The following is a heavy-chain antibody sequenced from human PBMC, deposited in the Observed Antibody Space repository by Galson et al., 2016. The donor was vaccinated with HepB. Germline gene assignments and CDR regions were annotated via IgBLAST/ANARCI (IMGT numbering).Heavy chain of an antibody. D-gene: IGHD2-2*01. CDR1: GFTFSDFA. CDR3: ARGLTTSWGVDY. Sequence: SLRLSCAASGFTFSDFAIHWVRQAPGKGLKWVALISYGGSNTYYADSVKGRFTISRDNSNNTLWLQMNSLRVEDTAIYYCARGLTTSWGVDYWGPGTLLTVSS. V-gene: IGHV3-30-3*01. J-gene: IGHJ4*02. CDR2: ISYGGSNT.